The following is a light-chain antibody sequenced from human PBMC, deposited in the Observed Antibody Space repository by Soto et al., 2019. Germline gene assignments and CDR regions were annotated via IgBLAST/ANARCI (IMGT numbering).Light chain of an antibody. J-gene: IGLJ1*01. Sequence: QSALTQPRSVSGSPGQSVTISCTGTSSDVGGYNYVSWYQQYSGKAPKVMIYDVSKRPSGVPDRFSGSKSGNTASLTISGLQAEDEADYYCCSYAASNTFVVGTGTKVTVL. CDR3: CSYAASNTFV. CDR1: SSDVGGYNY. V-gene: IGLV2-11*01. CDR2: DVS.